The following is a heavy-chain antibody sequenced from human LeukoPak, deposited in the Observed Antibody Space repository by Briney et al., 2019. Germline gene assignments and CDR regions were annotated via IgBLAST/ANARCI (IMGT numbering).Heavy chain of an antibody. D-gene: IGHD3-10*01. CDR3: ARDEPYYYGSGKFDP. V-gene: IGHV3-66*01. Sequence: GGSLRLTCAASGYTVSSNYMSWVRQAPGRGLEWVSGIYSGGSTYYADSVKGRFTISRDNSKNTLYLQMNSLRAEDTAVYYCARDEPYYYGSGKFDPWGQGTLVTVSS. J-gene: IGHJ5*02. CDR2: IYSGGST. CDR1: GYTVSSNY.